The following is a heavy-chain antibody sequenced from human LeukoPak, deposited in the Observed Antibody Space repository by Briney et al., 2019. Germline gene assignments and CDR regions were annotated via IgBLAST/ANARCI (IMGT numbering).Heavy chain of an antibody. CDR3: AKDSGIQSFDY. J-gene: IGHJ4*02. V-gene: IGHV3-9*03. CDR1: GFTFDDYA. CDR2: ISWNSGSI. D-gene: IGHD5-18*01. Sequence: GGSLRLSCAASGFTFDDYAMHWVRQAPEKGPEWVSGISWNSGSIGYADSVKGRFTISRDNAKNSLYLQMNSLRAEDMALYYCAKDSGIQSFDYWGQGTLVTVSS.